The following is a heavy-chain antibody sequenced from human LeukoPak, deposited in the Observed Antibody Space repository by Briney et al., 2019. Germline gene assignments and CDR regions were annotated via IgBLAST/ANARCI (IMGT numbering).Heavy chain of an antibody. D-gene: IGHD3-22*01. Sequence: ASVKVSCKASGYTFTSYDINWVRQATGQGLEWMGWMNPNSGNTGYAKKFQGRVTMTRNTSISTAYMELSSLRSEDTAVYYCARGGHYDSSGYYYYYYYGMDVWGQGTTVTVSS. CDR3: ARGGHYDSSGYYYYYYYGMDV. V-gene: IGHV1-8*01. CDR2: MNPNSGNT. J-gene: IGHJ6*02. CDR1: GYTFTSYD.